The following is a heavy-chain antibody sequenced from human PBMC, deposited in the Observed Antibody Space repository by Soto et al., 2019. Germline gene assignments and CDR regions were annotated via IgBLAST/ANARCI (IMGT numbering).Heavy chain of an antibody. Sequence: QLQLQESGPGLVKPSETLSLTCTVSGGSISSSSYYWGWIRKPPGKGLEWIWSIYYSGSTYYNPSLKRQVTISVDTPKNQFSLKLSSVTAADTAVYYCARRGGYYDFWSCPYGLFDPWGQGTLVTVSS. CDR1: GGSISSSSYY. CDR2: IYYSGST. D-gene: IGHD3-3*01. V-gene: IGHV4-39*01. CDR3: ARRGGYYDFWSCPYGLFDP. J-gene: IGHJ5*02.